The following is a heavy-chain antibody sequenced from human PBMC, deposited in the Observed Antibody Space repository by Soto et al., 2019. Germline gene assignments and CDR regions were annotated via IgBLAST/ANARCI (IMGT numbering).Heavy chain of an antibody. D-gene: IGHD3-16*01. Sequence: SETLSLTCAVYGGSFSGYYWSWIRQPPGKGLEWIGEINHSGSTNYNPSLKSRVTISVDTSKNQFSLKLSSVTAADTAVYYCASNDYVWGSYDWGQGTLVTVSS. CDR3: ASNDYVWGSYD. V-gene: IGHV4-34*01. CDR2: INHSGST. CDR1: GGSFSGYY. J-gene: IGHJ1*01.